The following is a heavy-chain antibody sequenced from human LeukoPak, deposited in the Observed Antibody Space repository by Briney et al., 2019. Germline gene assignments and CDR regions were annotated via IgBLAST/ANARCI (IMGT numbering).Heavy chain of an antibody. CDR3: APRIAAAGKAFDP. CDR2: ISSSSSYI. J-gene: IGHJ5*02. Sequence: PGGSLRLSCAASGFTFSSYSMNWVRQAPGKGLEWVSSISSSSSYIYYADSVKGRFTISRDNAKNSLYLQMNSLRAEDTAVYYCAPRIAAAGKAFDPWGQGTLVTVSS. V-gene: IGHV3-21*01. D-gene: IGHD6-13*01. CDR1: GFTFSSYS.